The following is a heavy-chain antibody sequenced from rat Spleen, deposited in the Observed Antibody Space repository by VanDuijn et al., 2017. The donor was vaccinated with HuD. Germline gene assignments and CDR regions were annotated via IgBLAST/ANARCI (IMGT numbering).Heavy chain of an antibody. CDR3: VRQETSGYSNWFTY. Sequence: EVQLVESGGGLVQPGRSMKLSCAASGFTFSNYDMAWVRQAPTKGLEWVASISPGGGSTYYRDSVKGRFTVSRDNAKSTLYLQMDSLRSEDTATFYCVRQETSGYSNWFTYWGQGVMVTVSS. CDR2: ISPGGGST. J-gene: IGHJ2*01. D-gene: IGHD4-3*01. CDR1: GFTFSNYD. V-gene: IGHV5-25*01.